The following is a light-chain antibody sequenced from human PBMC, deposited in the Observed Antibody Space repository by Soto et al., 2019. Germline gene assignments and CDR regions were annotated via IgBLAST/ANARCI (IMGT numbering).Light chain of an antibody. CDR2: DVS. CDR1: ISDVGGYNY. Sequence: QSVLTQPASVSGYPGQSITISCTGTISDVGGYNYVSWYQQHPGKAPKLTIFDVSNRPSGVSNRFSGSKSGYTASLTISGLQDEDEADYYCSSYTSSSTYVFGTGTKLTVL. CDR3: SSYTSSSTYV. V-gene: IGLV2-14*03. J-gene: IGLJ1*01.